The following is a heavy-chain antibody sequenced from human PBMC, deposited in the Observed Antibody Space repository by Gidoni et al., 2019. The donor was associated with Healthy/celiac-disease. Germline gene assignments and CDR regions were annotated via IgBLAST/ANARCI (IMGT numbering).Heavy chain of an antibody. CDR1: GGIFSSYP. CDR3: ARPLPEPLHYYYYGMDV. J-gene: IGHJ6*02. V-gene: IGHV1-69*01. CDR2: IIPIFGTA. Sequence: QVQLVQSGAVVKKPGSSVKVSCKASGGIFSSYPISWVRQAPGQGLEWMGGIIPIFGTANYAQKFQGRVTITADESTSTAYMELSSLRSEDTAVYYCARPLPEPLHYYYYGMDVWGQGTTVTVSS. D-gene: IGHD1-26*01.